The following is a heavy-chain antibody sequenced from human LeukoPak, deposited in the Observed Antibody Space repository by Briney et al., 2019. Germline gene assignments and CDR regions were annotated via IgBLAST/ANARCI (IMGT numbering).Heavy chain of an antibody. CDR2: IKEDGREA. CDR1: GLSISGHW. Sequence: GGSLRLSCAASGLSISGHWMAWVRQAPGKGLEWVAGIKEDGREAQYVDSVKGRFTISRDNAENSLYLQMASLRAEDTATYYCAREWYEYGGDSGGYWGQGTPATVSS. CDR3: AREWYEYGGDSGGY. V-gene: IGHV3-7*01. D-gene: IGHD4-23*01. J-gene: IGHJ4*02.